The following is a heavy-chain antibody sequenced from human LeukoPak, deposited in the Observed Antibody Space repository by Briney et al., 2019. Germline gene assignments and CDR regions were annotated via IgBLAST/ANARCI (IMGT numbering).Heavy chain of an antibody. CDR1: QFTFSNYW. J-gene: IGHJ4*02. Sequence: GGSLRLSCAASQFTFSNYWMSWVRQAPGKGLERVAHTSQDGTSIYYVDSAKGRFTISRDNAKNSLYLQMDSLRVEDTAVYYCATTVPGYPDDYFDNWGQGTLVTVSS. D-gene: IGHD3-9*01. CDR2: TSQDGTSI. CDR3: ATTVPGYPDDYFDN. V-gene: IGHV3-7*01.